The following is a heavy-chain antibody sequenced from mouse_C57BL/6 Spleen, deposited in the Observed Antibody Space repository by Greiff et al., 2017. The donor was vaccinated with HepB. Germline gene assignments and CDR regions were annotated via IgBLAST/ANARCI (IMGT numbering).Heavy chain of an antibody. Sequence: EVQLQQSGPELVKPGASVKISCKASGYSFTGYYMNWVKQSPEKSLEWIGEINPSTGGTTYNQKFKAKATLTVDKSSSTAYMQLKSLTSEDSAVYYCARGIPITTVVAGDYFDYWGQGTTLTVSS. J-gene: IGHJ2*01. CDR2: INPSTGGT. D-gene: IGHD1-1*01. CDR1: GYSFTGYY. V-gene: IGHV1-42*01. CDR3: ARGIPITTVVAGDYFDY.